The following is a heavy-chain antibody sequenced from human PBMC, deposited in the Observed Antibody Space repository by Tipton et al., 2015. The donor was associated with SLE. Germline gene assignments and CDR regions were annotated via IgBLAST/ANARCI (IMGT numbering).Heavy chain of an antibody. Sequence: TLSLTCTVSADSFTHYHWSWIRQSPGKGLEWIGYVYFDGSTNYNPSLKSRVTISVDTSKNQFSLKLKSVSAADTAVYYCAGGPYGPAASYDYWGQGSLVTVSS. D-gene: IGHD2-2*01. CDR1: ADSFTHYH. CDR2: VYFDGST. V-gene: IGHV4-59*01. CDR3: AGGPYGPAASYDY. J-gene: IGHJ4*02.